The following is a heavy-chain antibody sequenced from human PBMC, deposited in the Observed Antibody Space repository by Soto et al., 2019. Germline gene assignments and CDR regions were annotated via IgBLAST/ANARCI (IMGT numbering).Heavy chain of an antibody. CDR2: ISYAGSNK. D-gene: IGHD2-15*01. J-gene: IGHJ1*01. Sequence: VSVISYAGSNKYYADSVTGRFTISRDNSKNTLYLQMNSLRAEDTAVYYCARDRDIVVVVAATPDLQHWGQGTLVTVSS. V-gene: IGHV3-30-3*01. CDR3: ARDRDIVVVVAATPDLQH.